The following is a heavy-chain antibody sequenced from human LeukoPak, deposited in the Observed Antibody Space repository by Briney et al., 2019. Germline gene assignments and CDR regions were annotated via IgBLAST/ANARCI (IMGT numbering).Heavy chain of an antibody. V-gene: IGHV1-2*02. CDR3: ARDLDTARTGFDY. D-gene: IGHD5-18*01. CDR1: GYTFTGYY. J-gene: IGHJ4*02. Sequence: ASVKVSCKASGYTFTGYYMHWVRQAPGHGRECRGWINPNSSGTNYAQKFQVRVTMTRDTSISTAYMELSRLRSEDTAVYYCARDLDTARTGFDYWGQGTLVTVSS. CDR2: INPNSSGT.